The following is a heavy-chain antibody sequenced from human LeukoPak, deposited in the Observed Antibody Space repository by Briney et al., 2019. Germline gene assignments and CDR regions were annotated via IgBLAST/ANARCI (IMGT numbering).Heavy chain of an antibody. CDR2: IYSSGST. CDR3: ARHRGYQLILDY. D-gene: IGHD2-2*01. CDR1: GGSISSGSYY. Sequence: PSQTLSLTCTVSGGSISSGSYYWSWIRQPAGKGLEWIGRIYSSGSTNYNPSLKSRVTISVDTSKNQFSLKLSSVTAADTAVYYCARHRGYQLILDYWGQGTLVTVSS. V-gene: IGHV4-61*02. J-gene: IGHJ4*02.